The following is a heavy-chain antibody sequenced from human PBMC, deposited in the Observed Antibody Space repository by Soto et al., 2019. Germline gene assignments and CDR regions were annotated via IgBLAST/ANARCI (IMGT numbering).Heavy chain of an antibody. CDR2: IIPILGIA. Sequence: SLKVYCKTSGDTFSSYTISWVRQAPGQGLEWMGRIIPILGIANYAQKFQGRVTITADKSTSTAYMELSSLRSEDTAVYYCARQYYMEVWGKGTTVTVSS. J-gene: IGHJ6*03. V-gene: IGHV1-69*02. CDR3: ARQYYMEV. CDR1: GDTFSSYT.